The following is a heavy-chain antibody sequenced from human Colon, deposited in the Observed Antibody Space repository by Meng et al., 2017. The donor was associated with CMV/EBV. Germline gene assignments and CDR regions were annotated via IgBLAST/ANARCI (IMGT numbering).Heavy chain of an antibody. V-gene: IGHV4-59*08. CDR2: IHYTGNT. CDR3: ARSRVPYYFDS. Sequence: LTCTVSGGSINSHYWSWLRQSPGKGLEWIGYIHYTGNTNYNPSLWGRLTITVDTSKSQFSLEFTSVTAADTAVYFCARSRVPYYFDSWDQGTLVTVSS. CDR1: GGSINSHY. J-gene: IGHJ4*02.